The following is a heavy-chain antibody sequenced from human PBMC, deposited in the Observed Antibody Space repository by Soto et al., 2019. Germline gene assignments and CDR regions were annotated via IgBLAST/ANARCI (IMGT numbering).Heavy chain of an antibody. Sequence: QVQLVQSGAEVKKPGSSVKVSCKASGGTFNRNGITWVRQAPGQGLEWMGGVIPALGTAKYAQKFQDRVKISADETTSTAHMELSSLRYEDTAVYYCAGDRGFLEWSHQFDPWGQGTLVTVSS. D-gene: IGHD3-3*01. J-gene: IGHJ5*02. CDR1: GGTFNRNG. CDR2: VIPALGTA. V-gene: IGHV1-69*01. CDR3: AGDRGFLEWSHQFDP.